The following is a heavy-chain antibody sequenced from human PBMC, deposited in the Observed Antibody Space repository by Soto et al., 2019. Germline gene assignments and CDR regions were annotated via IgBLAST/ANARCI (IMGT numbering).Heavy chain of an antibody. Sequence: EVQLVESGGGLIQPGGSLRLSCAASGFTVSSNYMSWVRQAPGKGLEWVSVIYSGGSTYYADSVKGRFTISRDNSKNTLYLQMNSLRAEDTAVYYCARDTNPPYDYGSGSFYGMDVWGQGTTVSVSS. CDR3: ARDTNPPYDYGSGSFYGMDV. CDR1: GFTVSSNY. CDR2: IYSGGST. V-gene: IGHV3-53*01. J-gene: IGHJ6*02. D-gene: IGHD3-10*01.